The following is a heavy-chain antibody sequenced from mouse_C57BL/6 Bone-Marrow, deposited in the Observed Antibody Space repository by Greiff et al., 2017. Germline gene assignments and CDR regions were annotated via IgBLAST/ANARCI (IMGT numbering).Heavy chain of an antibody. Sequence: EVKLVESGGGLVKPGGSLKLSCAASGFTFSSYAMSWVRQTPEKRLEWVATISDGGSYTYYPDNVKGRFTISRDNAKNNLYLQMSHLKSEETAMYYCAREIYYGLAYWGQGTLVTVSA. CDR2: ISDGGSYT. D-gene: IGHD2-1*01. V-gene: IGHV5-4*01. CDR1: GFTFSSYA. J-gene: IGHJ3*01. CDR3: AREIYYGLAY.